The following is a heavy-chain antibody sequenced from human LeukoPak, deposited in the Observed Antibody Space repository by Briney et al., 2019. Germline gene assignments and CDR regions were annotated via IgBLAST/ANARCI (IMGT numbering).Heavy chain of an antibody. V-gene: IGHV4-59*08. J-gene: IGHJ4*02. CDR1: GGSISSYY. CDR3: ARQGPAPYFDY. CDR2: IYSSGST. Sequence: SETLSLTCTVSGGSISSYYWSWIRQPPGKGLEYIGYIYSSGSTDYNPSLKSRVTISIDTSKDQFSLNLSSVTAADTAVYYCARQGPAPYFDYWGQGTLLTVSS.